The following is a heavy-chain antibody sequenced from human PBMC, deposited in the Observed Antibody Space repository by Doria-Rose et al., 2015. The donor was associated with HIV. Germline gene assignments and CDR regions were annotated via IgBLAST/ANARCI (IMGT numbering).Heavy chain of an antibody. Sequence: QITLKESGPVLVKPTETLTLTCTVSGVSLSSPGMGVSCIRQPPGKALEWLASIFSDDDRSYKTPLKSRLTISRCTSKSQVVLTMTDMDPVDTATYYCARIKSSRWYHKYYFDFWGQGTLVIVAA. CDR2: IFSDDDR. V-gene: IGHV2-26*01. D-gene: IGHD6-13*01. CDR1: GVSLSSPGMG. J-gene: IGHJ4*02. CDR3: ARIKSSRWYHKYYFDF.